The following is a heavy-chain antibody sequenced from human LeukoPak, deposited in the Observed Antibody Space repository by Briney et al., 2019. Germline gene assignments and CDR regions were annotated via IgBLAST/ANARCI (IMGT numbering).Heavy chain of an antibody. Sequence: GGSLRLSCAASGFTFSSYSMNWVRQAPGKGLEWVSSISSSSSYIYYADSMKGRFTISRDNAKNSLYLQMNSLRAEDTAVYFCARAPTTVSFAVNYWGQGTLVTVSS. CDR2: ISSSSSYI. CDR1: GFTFSSYS. V-gene: IGHV3-21*01. D-gene: IGHD4-17*01. J-gene: IGHJ4*02. CDR3: ARAPTTVSFAVNY.